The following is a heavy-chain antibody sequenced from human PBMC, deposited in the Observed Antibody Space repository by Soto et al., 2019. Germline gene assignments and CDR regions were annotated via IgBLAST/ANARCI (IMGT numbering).Heavy chain of an antibody. CDR1: GFTFSSYE. CDR2: ISSSGSSI. V-gene: IGHV3-48*03. CDR3: TREYGGSYYDY. J-gene: IGHJ4*02. Sequence: GWSLRLSCAASGFTFSSYEMNWVRQAPGKGLEWVSYISSSGSSIYYADSVKGRFTISRDNAKNSLYLQMNSLRADETAVYYWTREYGGSYYDYWGQGTLVTVSS. D-gene: IGHD1-26*01.